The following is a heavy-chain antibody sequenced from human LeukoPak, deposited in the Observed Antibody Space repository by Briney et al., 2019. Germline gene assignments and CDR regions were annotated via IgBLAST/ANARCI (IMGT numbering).Heavy chain of an antibody. D-gene: IGHD6-13*01. CDR3: AREWQGGIAAAGTRIEGDY. CDR2: IKQDGSEK. Sequence: GGSLRLSCAASGLAFSTYALTWVRQGPGKGLEWVANIKQDGSEKNYVDSVKGRFTISRDNAENSLFLQMNSLRVEDTAVYYCAREWQGGIAAAGTRIEGDYWGQGTLVAVSS. CDR1: GLAFSTYA. V-gene: IGHV3-7*01. J-gene: IGHJ4*02.